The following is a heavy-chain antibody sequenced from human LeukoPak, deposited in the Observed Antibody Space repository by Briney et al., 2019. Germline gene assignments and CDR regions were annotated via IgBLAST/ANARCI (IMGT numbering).Heavy chain of an antibody. V-gene: IGHV1-2*02. Sequence: ASVKVSCKASGYTFTGYYMHWVRQAPALGLEWIGWINPNSGGTNYAQKFQGRVTMTRDTSISTAYMELSRLRSDDTAVYYCARDLEYYYGSGSYKGPDYWGQGTLVTVSS. J-gene: IGHJ4*02. CDR3: ARDLEYYYGSGSYKGPDY. CDR2: INPNSGGT. D-gene: IGHD3-10*01. CDR1: GYTFTGYY.